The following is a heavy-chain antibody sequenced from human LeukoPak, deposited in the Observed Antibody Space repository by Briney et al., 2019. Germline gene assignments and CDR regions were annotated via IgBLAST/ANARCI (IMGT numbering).Heavy chain of an antibody. Sequence: GGSLRLSCAASGFTFSSYAMSWVRQAPGKGLEWVSAISSSGGSTYYADSVKGRFTITRDNSKNTLYMQMNSLRAEDTAVYYCAKDRQIWSGTHIDYWGQGTVVTVSS. CDR1: GFTFSSYA. J-gene: IGHJ4*02. CDR3: AKDRQIWSGTHIDY. D-gene: IGHD3-3*01. V-gene: IGHV3-23*01. CDR2: ISSSGGST.